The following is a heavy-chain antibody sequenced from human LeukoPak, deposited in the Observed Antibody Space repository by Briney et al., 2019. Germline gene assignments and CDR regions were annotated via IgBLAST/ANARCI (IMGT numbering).Heavy chain of an antibody. CDR2: ISYDRSNK. J-gene: IGHJ4*02. D-gene: IGHD3-22*01. Sequence: GGSLRLSCAASGFTFSSYAMHWVRQAPGKGLEWVAVISYDRSNKYYADSVKGRFTISRDNSKNTLYLQMNSLRAEDTAVYYCARAYYYDSSGYYYFDYWGQGTLVTVSS. V-gene: IGHV3-30*04. CDR3: ARAYYYDSSGYYYFDY. CDR1: GFTFSSYA.